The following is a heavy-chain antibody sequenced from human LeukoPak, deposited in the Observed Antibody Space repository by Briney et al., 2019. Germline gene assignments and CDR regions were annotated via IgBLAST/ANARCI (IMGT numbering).Heavy chain of an antibody. CDR2: IHYSGST. V-gene: IGHV4-59*01. CDR1: GGSISSYY. CDR3: ARGVAAVDY. D-gene: IGHD6-13*01. J-gene: IGHJ4*02. Sequence: SETLSLTCTVSGGSISSYYRSWIRQPPGKGLEWIGYIHYSGSTNYNPSLKSRVTISVDTSKNQFSLKLSSVTAADTAVYYCARGVAAVDYWGQGTLVTVSS.